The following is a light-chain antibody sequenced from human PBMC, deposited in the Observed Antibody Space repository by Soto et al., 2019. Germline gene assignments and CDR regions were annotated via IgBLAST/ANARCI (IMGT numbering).Light chain of an antibody. V-gene: IGKV3-11*01. CDR1: QSVSSS. J-gene: IGKJ1*01. CDR2: DAR. CDR3: QRRSNWPPGT. Sequence: EIVLTQSPATLSLSPGERATLSCRASQSVSSSLVWYQQKPGQAPRLLIYDARNRATGIPARFSGSGSGTDLTLTISSLEAEDVAVYYCQRRSNWPPGTFGQGTKVEIK.